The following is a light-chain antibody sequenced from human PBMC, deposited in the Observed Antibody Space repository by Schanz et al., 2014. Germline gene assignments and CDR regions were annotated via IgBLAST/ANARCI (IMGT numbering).Light chain of an antibody. CDR1: SSDVGGYNR. CDR3: SSYAGSNTKV. CDR2: DVT. J-gene: IGLJ3*02. Sequence: QSALTQPPSVSGSPGQSVTISCTGTSSDVGGYNRVSWYQQPPGTAPKLMIYDVTNRPSGVPDRFSGSKSGSTASLTISGLRAEDEADYYCSSYAGSNTKVFGGGTKLTVL. V-gene: IGLV2-18*02.